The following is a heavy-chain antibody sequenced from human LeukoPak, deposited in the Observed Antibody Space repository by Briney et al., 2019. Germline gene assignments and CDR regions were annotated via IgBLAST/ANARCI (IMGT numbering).Heavy chain of an antibody. D-gene: IGHD3-16*01. CDR1: GFTVSSNY. Sequence: GGSLRLSCAASGFTVSSNYMSRVRQAPGKGLEWVSVIYSGGSTYYADSVKGRFTISRDNSKNTLYLQMNSLRAEDTAVYYCARERAYGGVDYWGQGTLVTVSS. J-gene: IGHJ4*02. V-gene: IGHV3-66*01. CDR2: IYSGGST. CDR3: ARERAYGGVDY.